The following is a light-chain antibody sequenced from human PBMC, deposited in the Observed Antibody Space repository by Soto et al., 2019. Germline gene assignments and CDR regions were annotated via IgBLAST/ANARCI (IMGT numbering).Light chain of an antibody. CDR3: YSYAGSSTVV. CDR1: SSDVGGQNA. Sequence: QSVLTQPASVSGSPGQSITISCTGTSSDVGGQNAVSWYQQHPGKAPKFIIYDVSKRPSGVSSRFSGSKSGNTASLTISGLQAEDEADYYCYSYAGSSTVVFGGGTKVTGL. CDR2: DVS. V-gene: IGLV2-23*02. J-gene: IGLJ2*01.